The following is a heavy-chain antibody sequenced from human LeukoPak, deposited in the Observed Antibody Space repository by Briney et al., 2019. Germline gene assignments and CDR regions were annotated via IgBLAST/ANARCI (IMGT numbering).Heavy chain of an antibody. CDR3: ARDSRDAYYYDSSGLNAFDI. D-gene: IGHD3-22*01. CDR2: IYYSGST. V-gene: IGHV4-30-4*01. Sequence: PSETLSLTCTVSGGSISSGDYYWSWIRQPPGKGLEWIGYIYYSGSTYYNPSLKSRVTISVDTSKNQFSLKLSSVTAADTAVYYCARDSRDAYYYDSSGLNAFDIWGQGTMVTVSS. J-gene: IGHJ3*02. CDR1: GGSISSGDYY.